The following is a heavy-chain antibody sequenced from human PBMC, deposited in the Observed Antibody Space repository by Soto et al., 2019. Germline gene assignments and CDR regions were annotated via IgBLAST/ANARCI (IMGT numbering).Heavy chain of an antibody. Sequence: GGSLRLSCAASGFTFDDYVMHWVRQAPGKGLEWVSGISWNSGSIGYADSVKGRFTISRDNAKNSLYLQMNSLRAEDTALYYCAKDMYSSSSGIDYWGQGTLVTVSS. V-gene: IGHV3-9*01. J-gene: IGHJ4*02. CDR3: AKDMYSSSSGIDY. CDR2: ISWNSGSI. CDR1: GFTFDDYV. D-gene: IGHD6-6*01.